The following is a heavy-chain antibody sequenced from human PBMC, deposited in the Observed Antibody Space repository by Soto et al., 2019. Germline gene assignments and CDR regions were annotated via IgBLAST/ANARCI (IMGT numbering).Heavy chain of an antibody. CDR3: ARGRNMLTCHYYYYYMDV. V-gene: IGHV4-34*01. J-gene: IGHJ6*03. Sequence: SETLSLTCAVYGGSFSGYYWSWIRQPPGKGLEWIGEINHSGSTNYNPSLKSRVTISVDTSKNQFSLKLSSVTAADTAVYYCARGRNMLTCHYYYYYMDVWGKGTTVTVSS. D-gene: IGHD3-9*01. CDR2: INHSGST. CDR1: GGSFSGYY.